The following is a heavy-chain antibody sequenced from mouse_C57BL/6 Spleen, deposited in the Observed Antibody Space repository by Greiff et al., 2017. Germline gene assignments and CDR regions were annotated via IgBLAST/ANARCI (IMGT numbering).Heavy chain of an antibody. CDR3: ARDIYDGSRVYFDV. D-gene: IGHD2-3*01. Sequence: VQLQQSGPELVKPGASVKMSCKASGYTFTDYNMHWVKQSHGKSLEWIGYINPNNGGTSYNQKFKGKATLTVNKSSSTAYMELRSLTSEDSAVYYCARDIYDGSRVYFDVWGTGTTVTVSS. V-gene: IGHV1-22*01. J-gene: IGHJ1*03. CDR2: INPNNGGT. CDR1: GYTFTDYN.